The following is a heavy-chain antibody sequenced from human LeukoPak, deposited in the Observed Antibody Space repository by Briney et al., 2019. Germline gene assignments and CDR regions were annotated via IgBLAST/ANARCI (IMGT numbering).Heavy chain of an antibody. CDR2: INPNSGGT. CDR3: ARETYYYGSGSYSDP. Sequence: ASVKVSCKASGYTFTGYYMHWVRQAPGQGLEWMGWINPNSGGTNYAQKFQGRVTMTRDTSISTAYMELSRLRSDDTAVYYCARETYYYGSGSYSDPWGQGTLVTVSS. D-gene: IGHD3-10*01. J-gene: IGHJ5*02. CDR1: GYTFTGYY. V-gene: IGHV1-2*02.